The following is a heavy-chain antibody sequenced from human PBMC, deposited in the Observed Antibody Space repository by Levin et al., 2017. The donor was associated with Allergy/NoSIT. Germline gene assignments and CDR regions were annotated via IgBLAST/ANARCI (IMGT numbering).Heavy chain of an antibody. V-gene: IGHV3-48*02. CDR1: GFTFSAYR. Sequence: GESLKISCAASGFTFSAYRMNWVRQAPGKGLEWVSFISSSSTIIYYADSVKGRFTISRDNAKNSLFLQMNSLRDEDTAVYYCARDWDTSDSTGYYYSFEYWGQGTLVTVSS. J-gene: IGHJ4*02. D-gene: IGHD3-22*01. CDR2: ISSSSTII. CDR3: ARDWDTSDSTGYYYSFEY.